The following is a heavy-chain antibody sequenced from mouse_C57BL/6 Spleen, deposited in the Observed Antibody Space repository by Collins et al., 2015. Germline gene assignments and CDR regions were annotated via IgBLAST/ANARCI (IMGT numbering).Heavy chain of an antibody. J-gene: IGHJ4*01. D-gene: IGHD2-4*01. V-gene: IGHV1-69*01. Sequence: QVQLQQPGAELVMPGASVKLSCKASGYTFTSYWMHWVKQRPGQGLEWIGEIDPSDSYTNYNQKFKGKSTLTVDKSSSTAYMQLSSLTSEDSAVYYCARGPSMITRAMDYWGQGTSVTVSS. CDR2: IDPSDSYT. CDR3: ARGPSMITRAMDY. CDR1: GYTFTSYW.